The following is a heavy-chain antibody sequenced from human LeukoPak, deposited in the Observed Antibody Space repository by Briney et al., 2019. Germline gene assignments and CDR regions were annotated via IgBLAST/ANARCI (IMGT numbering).Heavy chain of an antibody. CDR1: GFTLSNYG. CDR2: ISYDGSKK. CDR3: ALDKVAVGDY. Sequence: PGGSLRLSCATSGFTLSNYGIHWVRQAPGKGLEWVASISYDGSKKFYADSVKGRFTVSRDNSKNTLYLQMNSLRPEDTSVYYCALDKVAVGDYWGQGTLVTVSS. D-gene: IGHD6-19*01. J-gene: IGHJ4*02. V-gene: IGHV3-30*03.